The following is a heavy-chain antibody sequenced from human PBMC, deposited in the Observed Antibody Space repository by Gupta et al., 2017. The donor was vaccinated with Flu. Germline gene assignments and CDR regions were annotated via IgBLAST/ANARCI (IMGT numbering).Heavy chain of an antibody. J-gene: IGHJ5*01. D-gene: IGHD4-17*01. CDR2: INRDGSVI. V-gene: IGHV3-7*01. CDR3: ARDVGSGDYDS. Sequence: EVQLVASGGGLVQPGGSLRLSCGASGFTLSHYWMRWVRQAPGKGPELVANINRDGSVINYMDFVRGRFTISRDNAKNAVYFQMNSLRVDDTAVYYCARDVGSGDYDSWGQGTLVTVSS. CDR1: GFTLSHYW.